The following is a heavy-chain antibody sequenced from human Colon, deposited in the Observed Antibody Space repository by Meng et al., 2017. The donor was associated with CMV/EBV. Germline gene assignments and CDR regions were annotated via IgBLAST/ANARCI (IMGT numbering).Heavy chain of an antibody. CDR2: ISWTSGST. D-gene: IGHD3-3*01. Sequence: SLKISCVASGFAFSESGMHWIRQSPGKGLEWVAGISWTSGSTGYADSVRGRFTISRDNSKNTLYLQINSLRAEDTAIYHCAKGQDDFWNGSPLDVWGLGTTVTVSS. J-gene: IGHJ6*02. V-gene: IGHV3-9*01. CDR3: AKGQDDFWNGSPLDV. CDR1: GFAFSESG.